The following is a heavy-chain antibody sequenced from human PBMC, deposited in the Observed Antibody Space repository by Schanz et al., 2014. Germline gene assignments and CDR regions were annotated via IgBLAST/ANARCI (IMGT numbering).Heavy chain of an antibody. CDR1: GFTFSNYW. Sequence: EVQLVESGGGLVQPGGSLRLSCAASGFTFSNYWMHWVRQAPGKGLVWVSRINGDGSRTAYADSVKGRFTISRDNAKNTLYLQMNSLRAEDTAVYYCARGGPAYYFDDWGQGTLVTVSS. CDR2: INGDGSRT. CDR3: ARGGPAYYFDD. J-gene: IGHJ4*02. V-gene: IGHV3-74*01.